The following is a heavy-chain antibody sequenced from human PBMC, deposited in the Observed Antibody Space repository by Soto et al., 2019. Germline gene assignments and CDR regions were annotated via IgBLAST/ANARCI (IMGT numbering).Heavy chain of an antibody. Sequence: SETLSLTCAVYGGSFSGYYWSWIRQPPGKGLEWIGEINHSGSTNYNPSLKSRVTISVDTSKNQFSLKLSSVTAADTAVYYCARRTSGYETYYYYYMDVWGKGTTVTVSS. V-gene: IGHV4-34*01. D-gene: IGHD5-12*01. CDR1: GGSFSGYY. CDR3: ARRTSGYETYYYYYMDV. CDR2: INHSGST. J-gene: IGHJ6*03.